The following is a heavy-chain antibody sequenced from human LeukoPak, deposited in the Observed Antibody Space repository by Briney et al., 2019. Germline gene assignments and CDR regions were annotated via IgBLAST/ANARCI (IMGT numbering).Heavy chain of an antibody. Sequence: GGSLRLSCAASGFTFINAWMTWVRQAPGKGLEWVGRIKSKTDGGTTDYAAPVKGRFIISRDDSKNTLYLQMNSLKTEDTAVYYCTTGNSTWEDSSGHGEYLGQGTLVTVSS. J-gene: IGHJ4*02. CDR3: TTGNSTWEDSSGHGEY. CDR1: GFTFINAW. D-gene: IGHD3-22*01. V-gene: IGHV3-15*01. CDR2: IKSKTDGGTT.